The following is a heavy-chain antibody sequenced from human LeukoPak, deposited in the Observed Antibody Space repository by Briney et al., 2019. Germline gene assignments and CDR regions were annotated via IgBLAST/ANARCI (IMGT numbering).Heavy chain of an antibody. CDR2: ISGSGGST. V-gene: IGHV3-23*01. CDR3: AKVPADPSEPLPPHAFDI. D-gene: IGHD2-2*01. Sequence: PGGSLRLSCAASGFTLSSYAMSWVRQAPGKGLEWVSAISGSGGSTYYADSVKGRFTISRDNSKNTLYLQMNSLRAEDTAVYYCAKVPADPSEPLPPHAFDIWGQGTMVTVSS. CDR1: GFTLSSYA. J-gene: IGHJ3*02.